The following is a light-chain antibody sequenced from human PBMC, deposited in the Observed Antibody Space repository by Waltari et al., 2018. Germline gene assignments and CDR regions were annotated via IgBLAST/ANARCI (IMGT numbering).Light chain of an antibody. CDR1: SSNLGNKY. CDR3: GTWDTSLSAWV. J-gene: IGLJ3*02. V-gene: IGLV1-51*01. CDR2: DND. Sequence: QSVLTQAPSVSAAPGQKVTISCAGSSSNLGNKYLSWYQQFPGTAPKLLIYDNDKRPSGIPDRFSASKSGTSATLGITGLQTGDEANYFCGTWDTSLSAWVFGGGTKLTVL.